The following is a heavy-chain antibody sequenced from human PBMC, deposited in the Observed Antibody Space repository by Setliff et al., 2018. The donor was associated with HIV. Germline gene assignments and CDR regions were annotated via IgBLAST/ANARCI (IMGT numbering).Heavy chain of an antibody. CDR1: GGSISSHY. CDR3: ARGYGNYYYYYMDV. Sequence: SETLSLTCTVSGGSISSHYWSWIRQHPGKGLEWIGYIYYSGSTYYNPSLKSRVTISVDTSKNQFSLKLSSVTAADTAVYYCARGYGNYYYYYMDVWGKGTTVTVSS. V-gene: IGHV4-59*08. J-gene: IGHJ6*03. CDR2: IYYSGST. D-gene: IGHD4-17*01.